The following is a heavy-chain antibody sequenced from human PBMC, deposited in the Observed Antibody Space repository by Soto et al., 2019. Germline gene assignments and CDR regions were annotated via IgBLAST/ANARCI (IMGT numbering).Heavy chain of an antibody. V-gene: IGHV3-21*01. CDR2: ISSSSSYI. CDR3: ARVLGPIESWIQRWNDY. J-gene: IGHJ4*02. D-gene: IGHD5-18*01. Sequence: EVQLVESGGGLVKPGGSLRLSCAASGFTFSSYSMNWVRQAPWKVLAWVSSISSSSSYIYYADSVKGRFTISRDNAKNSLYLQMNSLRAEDTAVYYCARVLGPIESWIQRWNDYWGQGTLVTVS. CDR1: GFTFSSYS.